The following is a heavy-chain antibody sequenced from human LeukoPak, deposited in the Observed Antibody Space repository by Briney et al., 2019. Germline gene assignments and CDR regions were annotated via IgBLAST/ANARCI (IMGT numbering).Heavy chain of an antibody. CDR1: GYAFTGYY. Sequence: ASVKVSCKASGYAFTGYYMHWVRQAPGQGLEWMGWINPNSGGTNYAQKFQGRVTMTRDTSISTAYMELSRLRSDDTAVYYCARSTGATAMVFVDYWGQGTLVTVSS. V-gene: IGHV1-2*02. CDR3: ARSTGATAMVFVDY. D-gene: IGHD5-18*01. J-gene: IGHJ4*02. CDR2: INPNSGGT.